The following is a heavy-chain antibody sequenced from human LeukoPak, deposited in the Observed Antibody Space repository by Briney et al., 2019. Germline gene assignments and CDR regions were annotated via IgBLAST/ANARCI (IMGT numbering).Heavy chain of an antibody. CDR2: ILHDGTVI. CDR3: VKDHLVRGVMAS. V-gene: IGHV3-33*03. D-gene: IGHD3-10*01. Sequence: GGSLRLSCAASGFMFSSSVMHWVRQAPGKGLEWLALILHDGTVIYYTESVKGRFTISRANSKTPLTLQMDSLRTEDTPVYNCVKDHLVRGVMASWGQGTLVTVSS. J-gene: IGHJ5*02. CDR1: GFMFSSSV.